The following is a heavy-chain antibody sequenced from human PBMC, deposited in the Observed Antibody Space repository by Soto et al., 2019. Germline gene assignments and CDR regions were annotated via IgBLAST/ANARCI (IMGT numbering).Heavy chain of an antibody. Sequence: GGSLRLSCASSVVSFNSYDMHCVRHSPGKGPEWVAIISYDGSNTYYSDSVRGRFTISRDNSKDTLYLQMHSLRSEDTAIYYCARISRYCSGGDCHAWGQGTQVIVSS. D-gene: IGHD2-15*01. J-gene: IGHJ5*02. CDR2: ISYDGSNT. CDR1: VVSFNSYD. V-gene: IGHV3-30*03. CDR3: ARISRYCSGGDCHA.